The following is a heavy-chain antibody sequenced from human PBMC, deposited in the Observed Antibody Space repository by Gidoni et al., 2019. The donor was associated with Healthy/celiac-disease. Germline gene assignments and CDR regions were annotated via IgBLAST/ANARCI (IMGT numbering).Heavy chain of an antibody. D-gene: IGHD6-19*01. V-gene: IGHV3-48*03. Sequence: EVRLVESGGGLVQLGGSLRLSCAASGFNFSSYEMNWVRRAPGKGLEWVSYISSSGRTIYYADSVKGRFTISRDNSKNSLYLQMNSLRAEDTAVYYCARDGGYSSGWSPIDYWGQGTLVTVSS. CDR2: ISSSGRTI. CDR1: GFNFSSYE. CDR3: ARDGGYSSGWSPIDY. J-gene: IGHJ4*02.